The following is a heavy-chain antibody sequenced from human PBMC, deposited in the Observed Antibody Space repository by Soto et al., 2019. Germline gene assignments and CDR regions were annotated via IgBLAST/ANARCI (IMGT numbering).Heavy chain of an antibody. Sequence: PGESLKISCNGSGYSFTSYWIGWVRQAPGQGLEWMGGIIPIFGTANYAQKFQGRVTITADESTSTAYMELSSLRSEDTAVYYCARGYRDGEYYFDYWGQGTLVTVSS. V-gene: IGHV1-69*01. D-gene: IGHD5-12*01. CDR3: ARGYRDGEYYFDY. J-gene: IGHJ4*02. CDR1: GYSFTSYW. CDR2: IIPIFGTA.